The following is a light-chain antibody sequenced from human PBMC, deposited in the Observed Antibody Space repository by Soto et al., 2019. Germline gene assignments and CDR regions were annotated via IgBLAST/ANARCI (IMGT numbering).Light chain of an antibody. CDR3: QQYGSSPKT. V-gene: IGKV3-20*01. Sequence: PGERATLSCRASQSVSSSYLAWYQQKPGQAPRLLIYGASSRATGIPDRFSGSGSGTDFTLTISRLEPEDFAVYYCQQYGSSPKTFGQGTKVEIK. CDR1: QSVSSSY. J-gene: IGKJ1*01. CDR2: GAS.